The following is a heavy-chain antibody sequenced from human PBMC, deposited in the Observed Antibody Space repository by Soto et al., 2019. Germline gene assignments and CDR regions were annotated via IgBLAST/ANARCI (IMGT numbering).Heavy chain of an antibody. J-gene: IGHJ3*02. CDR1: GFTFDDYA. D-gene: IGHD2-2*01. Sequence: EVQLVESGGGLVQPGRSLRLSCAASGFTFDDYAMHWVRQAPGKGLEWVSGISWNSGSIGYADSVKGRFTISRDNAKNSQYLQMNSLRAEDTALYYCAKVYCSSTSCLDAFDIWGQGTMVTVSS. CDR3: AKVYCSSTSCLDAFDI. V-gene: IGHV3-9*01. CDR2: ISWNSGSI.